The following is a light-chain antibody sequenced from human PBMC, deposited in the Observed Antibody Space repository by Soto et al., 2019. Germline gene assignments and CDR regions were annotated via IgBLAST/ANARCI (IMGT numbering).Light chain of an antibody. CDR1: SSDVGGYNY. J-gene: IGLJ2*01. Sequence: QSALTQPPSASGSPGQSVTISCTGTSSDVGGYNYVSWYQQHPGKAPKFMIYEVSKRPSGVPDRFSGSKSGNTASLTVSGLQAEDEADYYFSSYAGSNVVVFGGGTKLTVL. CDR2: EVS. CDR3: SSYAGSNVVV. V-gene: IGLV2-8*01.